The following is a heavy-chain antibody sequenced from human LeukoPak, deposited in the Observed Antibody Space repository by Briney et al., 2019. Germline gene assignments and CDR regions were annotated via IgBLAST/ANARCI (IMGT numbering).Heavy chain of an antibody. CDR2: VYHTGST. V-gene: IGHV4-38-2*02. CDR3: ARGLGPTNWHYYMDV. D-gene: IGHD3/OR15-3a*01. J-gene: IGHJ6*03. CDR1: DYSISADYF. Sequence: PSETLSLTCTVSDYSISADYFWGWIRQPPGKGLEWIGSVYHTGSTFYNPSLQSRLTISVDTSKNQFSLQLSSVTAADTTLYYCARGLGPTNWHYYMDVWGKGTTVTVSS.